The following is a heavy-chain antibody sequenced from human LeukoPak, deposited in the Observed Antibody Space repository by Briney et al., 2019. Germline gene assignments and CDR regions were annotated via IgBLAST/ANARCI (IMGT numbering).Heavy chain of an antibody. J-gene: IGHJ4*02. D-gene: IGHD6-6*01. CDR1: GGTFSSYA. V-gene: IGHV1-69*05. CDR2: IIPIFGTA. CDR3: AAGNSSSSFFDY. Sequence: EAPVKVSCKASGGTFSSYAISWVRQAPGQGLEWMGGIIPIFGTANYAQKFQGRVTITTDESTSTAYMELSSLRSEDTAVYYCAAGNSSSSFFDYWGQGTLVTVSS.